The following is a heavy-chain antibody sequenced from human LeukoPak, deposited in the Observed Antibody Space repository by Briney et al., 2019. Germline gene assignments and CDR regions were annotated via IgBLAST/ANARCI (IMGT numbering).Heavy chain of an antibody. CDR3: AKGLDSSGAGACGY. D-gene: IGHD6-19*01. J-gene: IGHJ4*02. Sequence: PSETLSLTCTVSGGSISSYYWSWIRQPPGKGLEWVSTISGSDHSTYYADSVKGRFTISRDNSKNTLYLQMNSLRAEDTAVYYCAKGLDSSGAGACGYWGQGTLVTVSS. V-gene: IGHV3-23*01. CDR2: ISGSDHST. CDR1: GGSISSYY.